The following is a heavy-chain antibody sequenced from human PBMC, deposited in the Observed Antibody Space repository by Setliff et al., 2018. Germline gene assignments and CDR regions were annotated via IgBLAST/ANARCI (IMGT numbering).Heavy chain of an antibody. CDR1: GGSISDNGYF. Sequence: ETLSLTCTVSGGSISDNGYFWGWVRQPPGKGLEWIGNIYFGGNTYFNPSFKSRVTMSIDTSNSQFSLKLSSVTAADTAIYYCARDASASDGRNAFDIWGQGTMVTVSS. D-gene: IGHD1-26*01. J-gene: IGHJ3*02. CDR2: IYFGGNT. V-gene: IGHV4-39*07. CDR3: ARDASASDGRNAFDI.